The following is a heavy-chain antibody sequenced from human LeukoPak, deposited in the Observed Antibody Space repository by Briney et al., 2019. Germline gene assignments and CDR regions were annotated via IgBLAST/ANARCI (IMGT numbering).Heavy chain of an antibody. CDR1: GYTFTGYY. D-gene: IGHD3-10*01. Sequence: GASVKVSCKASGYTFTGYYMHWVRQAPGQGLEWMGWINPNSGGTNYAQKFQGRVTMTRDTSISTAYMELSRLRSDDTAVYYCARWFGELLVFHWFDPWGQGTLVTVSS. J-gene: IGHJ5*02. CDR2: INPNSGGT. CDR3: ARWFGELLVFHWFDP. V-gene: IGHV1-2*02.